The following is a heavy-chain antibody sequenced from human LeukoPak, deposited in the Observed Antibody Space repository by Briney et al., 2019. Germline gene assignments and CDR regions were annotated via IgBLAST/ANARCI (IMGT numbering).Heavy chain of an antibody. Sequence: SETLSLTCTVSGGSISSYYWSWIRQPLGKGLEWIGYIYYGGSTNYNPSLKSRVTISVDTSKNQFSLKLSSVTAADTAVYYCAGSGRYSYGRPFDYWGQGTLVTVSS. V-gene: IGHV4-59*01. CDR3: AGSGRYSYGRPFDY. J-gene: IGHJ4*02. CDR2: IYYGGST. CDR1: GGSISSYY. D-gene: IGHD5-18*01.